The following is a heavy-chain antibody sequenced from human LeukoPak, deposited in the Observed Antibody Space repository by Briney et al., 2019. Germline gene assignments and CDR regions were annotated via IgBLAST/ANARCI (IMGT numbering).Heavy chain of an antibody. CDR3: AKDGDYYYGSGSYTPLDAFDI. CDR2: ISGSGGST. J-gene: IGHJ3*02. Sequence: GGSLRLSCAASGFTFSSYAMSWVRQAPGKGLEWVSAISGSGGSTYYADSVKGRFTISRDNSKNTLYLQMNSLRAEDTAVYYCAKDGDYYYGSGSYTPLDAFDIWGQGTMVTVSS. V-gene: IGHV3-23*01. CDR1: GFTFSSYA. D-gene: IGHD3-10*01.